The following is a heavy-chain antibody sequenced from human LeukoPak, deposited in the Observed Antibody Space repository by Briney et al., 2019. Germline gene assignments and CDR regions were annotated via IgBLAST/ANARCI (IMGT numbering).Heavy chain of an antibody. CDR1: GLTFSSYA. J-gene: IGHJ4*02. D-gene: IGHD2-2*01. Sequence: GGSLRLSCAASGLTFSSYAMHWVRQAPGKGPEYVSAISSNGGSTFYANSVKGRFTISRDNSKNTLYLQMGSLRADDMAVYYCARAPVPAAITYFFDYWGQGTLVTVSS. CDR2: ISSNGGST. CDR3: ARAPVPAAITYFFDY. V-gene: IGHV3-64*01.